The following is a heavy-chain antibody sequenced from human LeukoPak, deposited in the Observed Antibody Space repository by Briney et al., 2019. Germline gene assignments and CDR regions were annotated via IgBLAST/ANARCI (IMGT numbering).Heavy chain of an antibody. CDR1: GFTFSNAW. V-gene: IGHV3-30*18. J-gene: IGHJ4*02. CDR2: ISYDGSDK. Sequence: GGSLRLSCAASGFTFSNAWMSWVRQAPGKGLEWVAVISYDGSDKYYADSVKGRFTISRDNSKSTLFLQMNSLRAEDTAVYYCAKGPDSSGYYYYVDYWGRGTLVTVSS. CDR3: AKGPDSSGYYYYVDY. D-gene: IGHD3-22*01.